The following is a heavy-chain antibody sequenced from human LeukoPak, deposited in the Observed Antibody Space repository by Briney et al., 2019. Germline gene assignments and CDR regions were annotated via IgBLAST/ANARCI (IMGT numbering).Heavy chain of an antibody. CDR1: GFTFSSYW. D-gene: IGHD5-24*01. CDR2: IKQDGSEK. Sequence: PGGSLRLSCAASGFTFSSYWMSWVRQAPGKGLEWVANIKQDGSEKYYVDSVKGRFTISRDNAKNSLYLQMNSLRAEDTAVYYCARGILDGYNHAFDIWGQGTMVTVSS. CDR3: ARGILDGYNHAFDI. V-gene: IGHV3-7*01. J-gene: IGHJ3*02.